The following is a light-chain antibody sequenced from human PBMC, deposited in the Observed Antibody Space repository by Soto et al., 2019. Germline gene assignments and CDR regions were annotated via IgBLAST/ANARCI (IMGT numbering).Light chain of an antibody. V-gene: IGKV1-39*01. CDR1: QSSSSY. CDR3: QQSYSTLGLT. Sequence: DIQMTQSPSSLSASVGDRVTITCRASQSSSSYLNWYQQKPGKAPKLLIYAASSLRSGVPSRFSGSGSGTDVTLSISSLQPEDFATYYCQQSYSTLGLTFGGGTKVEIK. CDR2: AAS. J-gene: IGKJ4*01.